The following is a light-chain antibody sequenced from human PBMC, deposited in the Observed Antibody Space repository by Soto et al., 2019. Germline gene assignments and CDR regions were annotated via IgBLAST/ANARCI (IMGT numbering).Light chain of an antibody. CDR1: QSVSSS. CDR2: DAS. V-gene: IGKV3-11*01. Sequence: VLTQSPASLSVSPLYRTTLSRRARQSVSSSLAWYQQKPGQAPRLLIYDASNRATGIPARFSGSGSGTDFTLTISSLEPEDFAVYYCQQRSYWPITFGQGTRLENK. J-gene: IGKJ5*01. CDR3: QQRSYWPIT.